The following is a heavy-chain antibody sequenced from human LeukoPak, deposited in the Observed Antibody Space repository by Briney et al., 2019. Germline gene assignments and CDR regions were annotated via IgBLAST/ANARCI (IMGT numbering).Heavy chain of an antibody. Sequence: GGSLRLSCAAPGFTFSDYYMSWIRQAPGKGLEWVSYISSSGSAIYYADSVKGRFTISRDNAKNSLYLQMNSLKAEDTAVYYYSRSAGNVLTGYYSYLYYWGQGILGTVSS. D-gene: IGHD3-9*01. CDR2: ISSSGSAI. V-gene: IGHV3-11*04. CDR3: SRSAGNVLTGYYSYLYY. J-gene: IGHJ4*02. CDR1: GFTFSDYY.